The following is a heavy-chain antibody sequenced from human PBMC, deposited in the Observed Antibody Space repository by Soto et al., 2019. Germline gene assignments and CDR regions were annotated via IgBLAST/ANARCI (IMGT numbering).Heavy chain of an antibody. CDR3: AVFDGSGTPDRYY. D-gene: IGHD2-15*01. CDR2: IWYDGSNK. CDR1: GFTFSSYG. J-gene: IGHJ4*02. V-gene: IGHV3-33*01. Sequence: GGSLRLSCAASGFTFSSYGMHWVRQAPGKGLEWVAVIWYDGSNKYYADSVKGRFTISRDNSKNTLYLQMNSLRAEDTAVYYCAVFDGSGTPDRYYWGQGTMVTVPQ.